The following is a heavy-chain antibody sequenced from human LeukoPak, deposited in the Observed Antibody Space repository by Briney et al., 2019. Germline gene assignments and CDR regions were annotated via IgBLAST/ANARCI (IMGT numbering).Heavy chain of an antibody. V-gene: IGHV3-7*01. J-gene: IGHJ4*02. Sequence: GGSLRLSCAASGFTFTSYWMSWVRQAPGKGLEWVANIKPDGSEKYFVDSVKGRFTISRDNTKNSLYLLMNSLRIEDTAVYYCARSPGGFDYWGQGTLVTVSS. CDR1: GFTFTSYW. CDR3: ARSPGGFDY. CDR2: IKPDGSEK.